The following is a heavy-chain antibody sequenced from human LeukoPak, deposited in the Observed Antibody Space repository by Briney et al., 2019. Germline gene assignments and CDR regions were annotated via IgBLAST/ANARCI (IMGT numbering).Heavy chain of an antibody. Sequence: ASETLSLTCTVSGGSISSYYWSWIRQPPGKGLEWIGYIYYSGSTNYNPSLKSRVTISVDTSKNQFSLKLSSVTAADTAVYYCARQLPLTHYYYYGTDVWGQGTTVTVSS. CDR3: ARQLPLTHYYYYGTDV. CDR2: IYYSGST. D-gene: IGHD1-14*01. J-gene: IGHJ6*02. CDR1: GGSISSYY. V-gene: IGHV4-59*08.